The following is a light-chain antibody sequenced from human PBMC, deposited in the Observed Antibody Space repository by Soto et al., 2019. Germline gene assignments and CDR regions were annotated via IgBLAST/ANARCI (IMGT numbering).Light chain of an antibody. CDR2: GAS. J-gene: IGKJ2*01. CDR1: QRITNNF. Sequence: EIVLTQSPVTLSLSPGERATLSCRASQRITNNFLAWFQQKAGLAPRLLIYGASTRASGVPDRFSGGGSGTDFVLTIGRLEPEDFAVYYCQQYGRSPFTFGQGTKLQIK. V-gene: IGKV3-20*01. CDR3: QQYGRSPFT.